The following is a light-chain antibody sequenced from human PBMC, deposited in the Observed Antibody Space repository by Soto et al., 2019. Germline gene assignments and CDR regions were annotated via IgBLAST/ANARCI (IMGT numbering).Light chain of an antibody. Sequence: DIQMTQSPSSLSASVGDRVTITCRASQAIRNDLARYQQKPGRAPKRLIYGSSSLQSGVPSRFSGSGSGTEFTLTISSLQPEDFGTYYCLQHNLFPRTFGQGTKVEIK. CDR1: QAIRND. V-gene: IGKV1-17*01. J-gene: IGKJ1*01. CDR2: GSS. CDR3: LQHNLFPRT.